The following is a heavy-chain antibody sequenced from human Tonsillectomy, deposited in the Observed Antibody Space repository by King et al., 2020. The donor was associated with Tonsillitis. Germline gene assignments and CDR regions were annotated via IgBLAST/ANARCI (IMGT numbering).Heavy chain of an antibody. CDR3: AKAGGILWTPFDP. CDR1: GFSSSTYC. CDR2: ISHEGSNK. D-gene: IGHD3-10*01. J-gene: IGHJ5*02. Sequence: VQLVESGGGVVQPGSSLRLSCAVSGFSSSTYCMHWVRQAPGKGLEWGTLISHEGSNKYYADSVKGRFTISRDNSRNTLYLQMNSLRADDTAVYYCAKAGGILWTPFDPWGQGTLVTVSS. V-gene: IGHV3-30*18.